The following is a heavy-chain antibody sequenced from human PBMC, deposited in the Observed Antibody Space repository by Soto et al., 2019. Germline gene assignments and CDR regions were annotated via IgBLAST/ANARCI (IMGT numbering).Heavy chain of an antibody. CDR1: GFTFSSYW. D-gene: IGHD1-26*01. CDR2: INGDGSRT. J-gene: IGHJ6*02. CDR3: ANAQASIGTDV. V-gene: IGHV3-74*01. Sequence: VGSLRLSCAASGFTFSSYWMHWVRQAPGKGLVWVSRINGDGSRTTYADSVKGRFTIPRDNAKNTLYLQMNSLTAEDTAVYYCANAQASIGTDVCGQGTTVTVSS.